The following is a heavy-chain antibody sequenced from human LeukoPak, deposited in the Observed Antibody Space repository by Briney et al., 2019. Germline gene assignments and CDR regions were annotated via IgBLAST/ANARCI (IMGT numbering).Heavy chain of an antibody. CDR2: IYYSGST. D-gene: IGHD3-3*01. CDR1: GASISGSSDY. J-gene: IGHJ5*02. V-gene: IGHV4-39*07. Sequence: KASETLSLTCSVSGASISGSSDYWGWIRQPPGKGLEWIASIYYSGSTYYNPSLKSRVTIAVDTYKNQFSLKLSSVTAADTAVYYCARGAHSLFGVVIDNGGDNWFDPWGQGTLVTVSS. CDR3: ARGAHSLFGVVIDNGGDNWFDP.